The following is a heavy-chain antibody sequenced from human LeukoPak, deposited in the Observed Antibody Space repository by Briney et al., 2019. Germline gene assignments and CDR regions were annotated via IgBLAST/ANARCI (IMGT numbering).Heavy chain of an antibody. V-gene: IGHV3-21*01. Sequence: GGSLRLSCAASGFTFSSYSMNWVRQAPGKGLEWVSSVSSSSSYIYYADSVKGRFTISRDNAKNSLYLQMNSLGAEDTAVYYCARSRQLLLRDDYWGQGTLVTVSS. J-gene: IGHJ4*02. D-gene: IGHD2-2*01. CDR3: ARSRQLLLRDDY. CDR2: VSSSSSYI. CDR1: GFTFSSYS.